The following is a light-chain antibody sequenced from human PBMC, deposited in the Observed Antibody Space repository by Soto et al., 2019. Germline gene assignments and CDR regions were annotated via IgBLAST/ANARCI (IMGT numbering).Light chain of an antibody. CDR1: QSLAYRDRNTY. V-gene: IGKV2-30*01. CDR3: MQGTHWPPYT. Sequence: DVVMTQSPLSLPVTLGQPASISCRSSQSLAYRDRNTYLNWFQQGPGQSPRRLIYKVSNRDSGVPDRFTGSGSGTDFTLKISRVEAEDVGVYYCMQGTHWPPYTFGQGTKLEIK. CDR2: KVS. J-gene: IGKJ2*01.